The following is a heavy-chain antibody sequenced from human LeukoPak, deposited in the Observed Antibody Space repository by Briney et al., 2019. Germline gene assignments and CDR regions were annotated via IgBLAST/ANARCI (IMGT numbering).Heavy chain of an antibody. Sequence: GGSLRLSCAASGFTFSTYAMTWVRQAPGKGLEWISSITDSSGSTNYADSVKGRFTISRDNSKNTLYLQMTSLRAEDTAIYYCAKDRIDPGVDDYWGQGTLVTVSS. J-gene: IGHJ4*02. CDR3: AKDRIDPGVDDY. CDR1: GFTFSTYA. V-gene: IGHV3-23*01. CDR2: ITDSSGST. D-gene: IGHD2-8*01.